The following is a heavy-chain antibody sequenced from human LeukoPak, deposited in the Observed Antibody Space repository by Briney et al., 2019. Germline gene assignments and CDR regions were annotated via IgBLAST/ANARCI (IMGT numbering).Heavy chain of an antibody. CDR3: ASQQSFHYYYMDV. D-gene: IGHD2/OR15-2a*01. CDR2: ISGSGGST. V-gene: IGHV3-23*01. Sequence: GGSLRLSCAASGFTFSNYGMHWVRQAPGKGLEWFSAISGSGGSTYYADSVKGRFTISRDNAKNTLYLQMNSLRAEDTAVYYCASQQSFHYYYMDVWGKGTTVTASS. J-gene: IGHJ6*03. CDR1: GFTFSNYG.